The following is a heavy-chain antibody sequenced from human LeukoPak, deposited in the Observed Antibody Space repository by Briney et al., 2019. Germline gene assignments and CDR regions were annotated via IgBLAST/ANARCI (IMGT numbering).Heavy chain of an antibody. CDR2: ISSSSSTI. CDR3: ARDPHIAAAGTIFDY. V-gene: IGHV3-48*02. D-gene: IGHD6-13*01. CDR1: GFTFSSCS. J-gene: IGHJ4*02. Sequence: GGSLRLSCAVSGFTFSSCSMDWVRQAPGKGLEWVSYISSSSSTIYYADSVKGRFTISRDNAKNSLYLQMNSLRDEDSAVYYCARDPHIAAAGTIFDYWGQGTLVTVSS.